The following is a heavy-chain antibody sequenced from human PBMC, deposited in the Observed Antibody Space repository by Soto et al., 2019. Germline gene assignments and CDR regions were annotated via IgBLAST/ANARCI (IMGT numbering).Heavy chain of an antibody. CDR2: IYHSGRT. J-gene: IGHJ6*02. CDR1: GGSFSSGGYS. CDR3: ARDRIVVVPAAYYYYGMDV. D-gene: IGHD2-2*01. Sequence: QLQLQESGSGLVKPSQTLSLTCAVSGGSFSSGGYSWSWIRQPPGKGLEWIGYIYHSGRTYYNPSLKSRVTISVDRSKNQFSLKLSSVTAADTAVYYCARDRIVVVPAAYYYYGMDVWGQGTTVTVSS. V-gene: IGHV4-30-2*01.